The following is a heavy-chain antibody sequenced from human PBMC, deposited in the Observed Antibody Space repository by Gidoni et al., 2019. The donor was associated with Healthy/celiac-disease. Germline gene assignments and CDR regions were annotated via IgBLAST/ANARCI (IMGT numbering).Heavy chain of an antibody. CDR2: IKQDGSEK. CDR3: ARVKGSGWYVYAFDI. CDR1: GFTFSSYW. V-gene: IGHV3-7*01. J-gene: IGHJ3*02. Sequence: EVQLVESGGGLVQPGGSLRLSCAASGFTFSSYWMSWVRQAPGKGLEWVANIKQDGSEKYYVDSVKGRFTISRDNAKNSLYLQMNSLRAEDTAVYYCARVKGSGWYVYAFDIWGQGTMVTVSS. D-gene: IGHD6-19*01.